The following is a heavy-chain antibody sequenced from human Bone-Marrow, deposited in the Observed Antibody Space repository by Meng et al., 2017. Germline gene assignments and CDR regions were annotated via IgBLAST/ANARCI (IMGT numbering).Heavy chain of an antibody. CDR1: GYTFTAYW. D-gene: IGHD6-13*01. Sequence: QVQLVESGAEVKNPGASVKVSCKPSGYTFTAYWLQWVRQAPGQGLDWMGRIDPGSGGTQYAQNFQGRVTMTRDTSISTTYMELSRLRSDDTAVYYCVRDEDISAAGKLFGDYWGQGTLVTVSS. J-gene: IGHJ4*02. CDR2: IDPGSGGT. V-gene: IGHV1-2*06. CDR3: VRDEDISAAGKLFGDY.